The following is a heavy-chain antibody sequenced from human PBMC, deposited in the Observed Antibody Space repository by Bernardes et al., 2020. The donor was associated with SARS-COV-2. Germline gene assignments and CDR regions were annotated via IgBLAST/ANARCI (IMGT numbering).Heavy chain of an antibody. V-gene: IGHV3-48*01. CDR3: AKESLRFLEWVLDYFDY. J-gene: IGHJ4*02. Sequence: GGSLRLSCAASGFTFSRYSMNWVRQAPGKGLEWVSYISSSSSTIYYADSVKGRFTISRDNAKNSLYLQMNSLRADDTAVYYCAKESLRFLEWVLDYFDYWGKGTLVTVSS. D-gene: IGHD3-3*01. CDR1: GFTFSRYS. CDR2: ISSSSSTI.